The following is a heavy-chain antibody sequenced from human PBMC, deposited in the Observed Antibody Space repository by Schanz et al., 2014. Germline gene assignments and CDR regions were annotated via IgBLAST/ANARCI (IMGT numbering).Heavy chain of an antibody. Sequence: QVQLVQSGAEVKKPGASVKVSCKASGVTFSSDTFSWVRQAPGQGLEWMGRIIPVLNIATYAQRFQGRVSITADTSTNTAYMELSSLTSEDTAVHYCARGRGCYDYWGQGTLXTVSS. CDR2: IIPVLNIA. J-gene: IGHJ4*02. V-gene: IGHV1-69*09. CDR1: GVTFSSDT. CDR3: ARGRGCYDY. D-gene: IGHD2-21*01.